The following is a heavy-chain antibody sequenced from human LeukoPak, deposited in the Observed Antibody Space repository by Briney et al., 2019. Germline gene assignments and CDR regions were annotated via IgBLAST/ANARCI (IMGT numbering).Heavy chain of an antibody. Sequence: SETLSLTCTVSGGSISSYYWSWLRQPAGKGREWIGRIYTSGSTNYNPSLKSRVTMSVDTSKNQFSLKLSSVTAADTAVYYCARDSIAYSSSAFDPWGQGTLVTVSS. CDR1: GGSISSYY. V-gene: IGHV4-4*07. D-gene: IGHD6-6*01. CDR2: IYTSGST. CDR3: ARDSIAYSSSAFDP. J-gene: IGHJ5*02.